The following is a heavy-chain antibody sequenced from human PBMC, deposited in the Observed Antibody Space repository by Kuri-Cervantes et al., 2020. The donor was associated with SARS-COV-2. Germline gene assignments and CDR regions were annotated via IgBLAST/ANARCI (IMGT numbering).Heavy chain of an antibody. Sequence: GESLKISCAASGFTFSHFGMFWVRQAPGKGLEWVAFIRYDGNYKTYADAVKGRFTISRDNSKNTLYLQMGNLRAEDRAVYYCAKDLIAAAGNDYFYMDVWGTGTTVTVSS. J-gene: IGHJ6*03. CDR2: IRYDGNYK. D-gene: IGHD6-13*01. CDR3: AKDLIAAAGNDYFYMDV. V-gene: IGHV3-30*02. CDR1: GFTFSHFG.